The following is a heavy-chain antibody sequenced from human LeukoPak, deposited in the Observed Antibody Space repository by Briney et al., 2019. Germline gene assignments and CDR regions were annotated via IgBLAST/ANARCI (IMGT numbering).Heavy chain of an antibody. V-gene: IGHV3-30-3*01. D-gene: IGHD3-9*01. CDR2: ISYDGNNK. Sequence: GGSLRLSCAASGFTFSSYAMHWVRQAPGKGQEWVADISYDGNNKYYADSVKGRLTISRDNSKSTLYLQMNSLRAEDTATYYCARSPYYDILAGFYYYFDYWGQGTLVTVSS. J-gene: IGHJ4*02. CDR3: ARSPYYDILAGFYYYFDY. CDR1: GFTFSSYA.